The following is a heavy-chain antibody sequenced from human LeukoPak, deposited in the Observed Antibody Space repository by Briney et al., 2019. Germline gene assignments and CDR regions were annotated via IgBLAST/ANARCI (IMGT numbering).Heavy chain of an antibody. CDR2: ISWNSGSI. D-gene: IGHD6-13*01. CDR1: GFTFDDYA. Sequence: GGSLRLSCAASGFTFDDYAMHWVRQAPGKGLEWVSGISWNSGSIGYADSVKGRFTISRDNAKNSLYLQMNSLRAEDTAVYYCAKGRRQQLVFLFDYWGQGTLVTVSS. V-gene: IGHV3-9*01. CDR3: AKGRRQQLVFLFDY. J-gene: IGHJ4*02.